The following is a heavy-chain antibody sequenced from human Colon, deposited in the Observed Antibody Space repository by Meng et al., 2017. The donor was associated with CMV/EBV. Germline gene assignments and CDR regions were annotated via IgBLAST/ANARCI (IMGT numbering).Heavy chain of an antibody. CDR2: IYWDDDT. V-gene: IGHV2-5*02. J-gene: IGHJ4*02. CDR3: VRRSYSGQDDY. Sequence: QITLKEVGPTLVKPTQTLTLTCPFSGFSFITDKAGVGWIRHPPGKALEWLGFIYWDDDTRYSPSLKTRLTITRDTSKNQVILTMTNMDPADTATYYCVRRSYSGQDDYWGQGALVTVSS. D-gene: IGHD5-12*01. CDR1: GFSFITDKAG.